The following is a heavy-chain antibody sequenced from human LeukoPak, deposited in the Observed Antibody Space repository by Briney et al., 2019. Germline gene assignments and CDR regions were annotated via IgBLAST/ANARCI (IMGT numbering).Heavy chain of an antibody. CDR2: ISSSSSYI. CDR1: GFTFSSYS. J-gene: IGHJ4*02. V-gene: IGHV3-21*01. CDR3: ARDWKSGWYSAFDY. D-gene: IGHD6-19*01. Sequence: PGGSLRPSCAASGFTFSSYSMNWVRQAPGKGLEWVSSISSSSSYIYYADSVKGRFTISRDNAKNSLYLQMNSLRAEDTAVYYCARDWKSGWYSAFDYWGQGTLVTVSS.